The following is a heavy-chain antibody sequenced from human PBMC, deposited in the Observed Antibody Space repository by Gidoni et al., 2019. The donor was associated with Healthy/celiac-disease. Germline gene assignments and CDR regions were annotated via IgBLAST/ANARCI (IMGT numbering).Heavy chain of an antibody. J-gene: IGHJ4*02. D-gene: IGHD6-6*01. V-gene: IGHV1-8*01. CDR1: GYTFTSYD. CDR2: MNTKSGKK. Sequence: QVQLVQSGAEVKKPGASVKVSCTTSGYTFTSYDLNWVRQATGHGLEWIGWMNTKSGKKCYEQKFQGRVTMTRNTSKSKAYRELRSRRSEDTAVYYCARGAGQLVLSVEFDYWGQGTLVTVSS. CDR3: ARGAGQLVLSVEFDY.